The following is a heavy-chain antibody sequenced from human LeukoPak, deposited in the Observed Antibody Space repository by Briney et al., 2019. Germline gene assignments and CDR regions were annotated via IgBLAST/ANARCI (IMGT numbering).Heavy chain of an antibody. CDR2: MYICGGST. J-gene: IGHJ4*02. CDR1: GFTFNRHA. CDR3: ANEVRPNDY. V-gene: IGHV3-23*05. D-gene: IGHD4/OR15-4a*01. Sequence: GGSLRLSCAPSGFTFNRHAMCWGPQAPGKGLEWVSSMYICGGSTCYAESVKGRFTISRYNSKNSLYLQMNSRRAEDTVLYVCANEVRPNDYWGRGTLFTVSS.